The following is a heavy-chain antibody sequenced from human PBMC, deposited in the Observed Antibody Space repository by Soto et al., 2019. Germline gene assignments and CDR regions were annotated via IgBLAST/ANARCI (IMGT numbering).Heavy chain of an antibody. V-gene: IGHV4-4*02. CDR3: ATVPPRIVVTVLPIPT. CDR2: VYHSGST. Sequence: QVYLHQSGPGLVKPSGTLSLTCAVSGDSISSTHWWTWVRQTPGKGLEWIGEVYHSGSTSYNPSLNSRVTIAVDKSHNQFSLKLTSVTAADTAVYYCATVPPRIVVTVLPIPTWGQGTLVSVSS. J-gene: IGHJ5*02. CDR1: GDSISSTHW. D-gene: IGHD2-21*01.